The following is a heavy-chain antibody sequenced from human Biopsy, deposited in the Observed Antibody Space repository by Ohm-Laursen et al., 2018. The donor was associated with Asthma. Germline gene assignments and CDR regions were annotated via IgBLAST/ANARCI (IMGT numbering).Heavy chain of an antibody. D-gene: IGHD3-10*01. J-gene: IGHJ4*02. CDR2: IWFDGSNK. CDR1: GYTFGSYG. CDR3: GRERSYMVDY. V-gene: IGHV3-33*01. Sequence: SLRLSCTASGYTFGSYGLHWVRQAPGKGLEWVADIWFDGSNKHYADSVKGRFTISRDNSKNTLYLQMNSLRAEDTALYYCGRERSYMVDYWGQGTLVIVSS.